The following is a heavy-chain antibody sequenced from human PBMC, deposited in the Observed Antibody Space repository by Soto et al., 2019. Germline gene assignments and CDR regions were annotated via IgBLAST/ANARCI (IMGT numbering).Heavy chain of an antibody. D-gene: IGHD1-26*01. Sequence: EVQLVESGGGLVQPGGSLRLSCAVSGFTFSSSEMYWVRQAPGKGLEWISYIHPSGQPIFYADSVKGRFTISRDNANNSLFLQMHRLRDEDPAVYYCARRASRWGQGTMVTVSS. CDR1: GFTFSSSE. CDR3: ARRASR. V-gene: IGHV3-48*03. J-gene: IGHJ3*01. CDR2: IHPSGQPI.